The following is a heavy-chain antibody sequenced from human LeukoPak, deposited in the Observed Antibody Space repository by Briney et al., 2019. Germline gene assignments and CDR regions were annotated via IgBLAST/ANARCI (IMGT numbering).Heavy chain of an antibody. CDR3: AREGLGLLWFGEFDY. D-gene: IGHD3-10*01. J-gene: IGHJ4*02. Sequence: GGSLRLSCAASGFTFSSYSMSWVRQAPGKGLEWVSSISSSSSYIYYADSVKGRFTISRDNAKNSLYLQMNSLRAEDTAVYYCAREGLGLLWFGEFDYWGQGTLVTVSA. CDR2: ISSSSSYI. V-gene: IGHV3-21*01. CDR1: GFTFSSYS.